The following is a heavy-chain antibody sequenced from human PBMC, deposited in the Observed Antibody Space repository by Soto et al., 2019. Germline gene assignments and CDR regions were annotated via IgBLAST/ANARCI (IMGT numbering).Heavy chain of an antibody. CDR3: ARTSAAGKNYYAMDV. CDR1: GYSFTSYW. CDR2: IYPGDSDT. V-gene: IGHV5-51*01. Sequence: PGESLKLSCKGSGYSFTSYWIGWVRQMPGKGLEWMGIIYPGDSDTRYSPSFQGQVTILADKSISTAYLQWSSLKASDTAMYYCARTSAAGKNYYAMDVWGQGTTVTVSS. D-gene: IGHD6-13*01. J-gene: IGHJ6*02.